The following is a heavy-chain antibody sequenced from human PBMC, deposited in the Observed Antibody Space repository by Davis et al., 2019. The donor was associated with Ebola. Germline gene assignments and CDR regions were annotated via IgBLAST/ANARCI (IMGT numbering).Heavy chain of an antibody. V-gene: IGHV3-30*02. J-gene: IGHJ4*02. D-gene: IGHD2-2*01. Sequence: FPFSRDNSKNTLYLQMNSLRAEDTAVYYCAKDAVVVMPAALDYWGQGILVTVSS. CDR3: AKDAVVVMPAALDY.